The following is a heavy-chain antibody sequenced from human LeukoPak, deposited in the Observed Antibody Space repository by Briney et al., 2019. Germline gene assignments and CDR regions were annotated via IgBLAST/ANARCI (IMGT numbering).Heavy chain of an antibody. CDR1: GGSISSYY. V-gene: IGHV4-59*08. J-gene: IGHJ4*02. CDR2: IYYSGGT. CDR3: ARPRWDDYGDLYFDY. D-gene: IGHD4-17*01. Sequence: SETLSLTCTVSGGSISSYYWSWIRQPPGKGLEWIGYIYYSGGTNYNPSLKSRVTISVDTSKNQFSLKLSSVTAADTAVYYCARPRWDDYGDLYFDYWGQGTLVTVSS.